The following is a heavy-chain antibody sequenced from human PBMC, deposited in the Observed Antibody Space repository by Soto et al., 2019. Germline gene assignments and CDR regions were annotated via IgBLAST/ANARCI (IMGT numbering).Heavy chain of an antibody. Sequence: EASVKVSCKASGYTFNSYGISWVRQAPGQGLEWMGWISAYNGNTNYAQKLQGRVTMTTDTSTSTAYMELRSLRSDDTAVYYCARVGYCSGGSCYRRLGYYYYYGMDVWGQGTTVTVS. J-gene: IGHJ6*02. CDR2: ISAYNGNT. V-gene: IGHV1-18*01. CDR3: ARVGYCSGGSCYRRLGYYYYYGMDV. CDR1: GYTFNSYG. D-gene: IGHD2-15*01.